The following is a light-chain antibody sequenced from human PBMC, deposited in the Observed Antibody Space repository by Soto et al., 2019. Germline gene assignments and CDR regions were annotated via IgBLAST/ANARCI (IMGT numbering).Light chain of an antibody. Sequence: EIVLIQSPATLSLSPGERATLSCRASQSVRSYLAWYQQKPGQAPRLLIYDASNRATGIPARFIGIGSGTDFTLTISSLEPEDFAVYYCQQRSNRPTFGQGTRLEIK. CDR2: DAS. J-gene: IGKJ5*01. CDR3: QQRSNRPT. V-gene: IGKV3-11*01. CDR1: QSVRSY.